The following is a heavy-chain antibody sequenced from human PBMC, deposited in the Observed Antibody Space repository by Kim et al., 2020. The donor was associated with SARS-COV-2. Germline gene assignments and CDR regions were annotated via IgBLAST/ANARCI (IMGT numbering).Heavy chain of an antibody. Sequence: ASVKVSCKASGYTLSGHYMHWVRQAPGQGLAWMGQINGYSGDTSYAEKFQGRVTMTRDTSVTTAYMELSGLRTDDTAVYYCARDSSIASRLTGADHWAQGTLVTVSS. J-gene: IGHJ4*02. CDR2: INGYSGDT. V-gene: IGHV1-2*06. CDR1: GYTLSGHY. D-gene: IGHD6-6*01. CDR3: ARDSSIASRLTGADH.